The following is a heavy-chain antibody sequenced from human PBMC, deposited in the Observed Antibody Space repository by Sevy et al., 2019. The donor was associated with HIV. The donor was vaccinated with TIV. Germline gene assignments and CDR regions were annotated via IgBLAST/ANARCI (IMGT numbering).Heavy chain of an antibody. V-gene: IGHV1-24*01. CDR1: GYTLTKLS. CDR3: ATTKDYYENSGDPFDY. J-gene: IGHJ4*02. CDR2: FDPEDGET. Sequence: ASVKVSCKVSGYTLTKLSMHWVRQAPGKGLEWMGTFDPEDGETIYAQKFQGRVTMTEDTSTDTAYMELISLRSEDTAVYYCATTKDYYENSGDPFDYWGQGTLVTVSS. D-gene: IGHD3-22*01.